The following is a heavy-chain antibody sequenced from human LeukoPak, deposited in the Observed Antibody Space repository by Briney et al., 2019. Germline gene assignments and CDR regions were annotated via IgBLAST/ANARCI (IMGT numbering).Heavy chain of an antibody. CDR1: GGSISSYY. CDR2: IYHSGST. Sequence: SETLSLTCTVSGGSISSYYWSWIRQPPGKGLEWIGSIYHSGSTYYNPSLKSRVTISVDTSKNQFSLKLSSVTAADTAVYYCARNGGYGDYDYWGQGTLVTVSS. D-gene: IGHD4-17*01. V-gene: IGHV4-59*08. CDR3: ARNGGYGDYDY. J-gene: IGHJ4*02.